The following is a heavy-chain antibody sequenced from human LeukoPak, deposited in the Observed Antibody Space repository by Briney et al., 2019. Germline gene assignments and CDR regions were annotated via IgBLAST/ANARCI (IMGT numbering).Heavy chain of an antibody. CDR1: GFTFTSSA. CDR2: IVVGSGNT. V-gene: IGHV1-58*02. J-gene: IGHJ4*02. D-gene: IGHD3-10*01. Sequence: ASVKVSCKASGFTFTSSAMQWVRQARGQRLEWIGWIVVGSGNTNYAQKFQERVTITRDMSTSTAYMELSSLRSEDTAVYYCAAVFGRGYYYGSGSYYHDYWGQGTLVTVSS. CDR3: AAVFGRGYYYGSGSYYHDY.